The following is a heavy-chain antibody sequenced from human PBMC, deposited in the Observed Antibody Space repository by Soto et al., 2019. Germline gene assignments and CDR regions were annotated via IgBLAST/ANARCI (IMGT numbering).Heavy chain of an antibody. D-gene: IGHD6-19*01. CDR2: ISGNGAET. CDR1: VFPFSSYA. J-gene: IGHJ4*02. Sequence: GGSLRLSCAASVFPFSSYAMSWVRQAPGKGLEWVSAISGNGAETSYAASVRGRFTISRDNSRDTLYLQMNSLRADDTAVYYCGKESRGSGCFVCSYWGQGMLVTVSS. V-gene: IGHV3-23*01. CDR3: GKESRGSGCFVCSY.